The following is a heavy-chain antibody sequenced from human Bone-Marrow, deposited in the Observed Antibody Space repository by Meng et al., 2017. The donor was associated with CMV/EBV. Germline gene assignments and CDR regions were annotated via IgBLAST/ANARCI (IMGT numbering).Heavy chain of an antibody. Sequence: SLKISCAASGFTFDDYAMHWVRQAPGKGLEWVSGISWNSGSIGYADSVKGRFTISRDNAKNSLYLQMNSLRAEDTAVYYCAREGIVATFDYWGQGTLVTVSS. CDR3: AREGIVATFDY. CDR2: ISWNSGSI. D-gene: IGHD5-12*01. V-gene: IGHV3-9*01. CDR1: GFTFDDYA. J-gene: IGHJ4*02.